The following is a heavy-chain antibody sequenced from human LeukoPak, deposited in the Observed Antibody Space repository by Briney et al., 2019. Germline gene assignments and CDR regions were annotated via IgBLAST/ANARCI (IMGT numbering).Heavy chain of an antibody. CDR3: ARGGGTMIVVVTPDAFDI. V-gene: IGHV1-69*02. D-gene: IGHD3-22*01. CDR1: GGTFSSYT. J-gene: IGHJ3*02. Sequence: GASVKVSXKASGGTFSSYTISWVRQAPGQGLEWMGRIIPILGIANYAQKFQGRVTITADKSTSTAYMELSSLRSEDTAVYYCARGGGTMIVVVTPDAFDIWGQGTMVTVSS. CDR2: IIPILGIA.